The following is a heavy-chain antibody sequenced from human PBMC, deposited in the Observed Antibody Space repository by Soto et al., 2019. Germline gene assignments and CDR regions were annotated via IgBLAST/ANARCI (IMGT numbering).Heavy chain of an antibody. Sequence: ASVKVSCKASGYTFTSYFISWVRQAPGQGLEWMGWISAYNGNTNYAQKLQGRVTMTTDTSTSTAYMELRSLRSEDTAVYYCARDLALVIRDPNYYYGMDVWGQGTTVTVSS. J-gene: IGHJ6*02. CDR2: ISAYNGNT. V-gene: IGHV1-18*01. CDR3: ARDLALVIRDPNYYYGMDV. D-gene: IGHD3-9*01. CDR1: GYTFTSYF.